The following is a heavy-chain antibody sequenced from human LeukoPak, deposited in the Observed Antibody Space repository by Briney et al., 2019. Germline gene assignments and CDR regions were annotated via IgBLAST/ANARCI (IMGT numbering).Heavy chain of an antibody. Sequence: GEAPKIPCKSSGYHLTSHWIVRVRQMPGKGPEWMGIIYPGDSDTRYSPSFQGQVTISADKSISTAYLQWSSLKASDTAMYYCARRGSGCVAFDYWGQGTLVTVSS. CDR2: IYPGDSDT. CDR3: ARRGSGCVAFDY. CDR1: GYHLTSHW. D-gene: IGHD6-19*01. J-gene: IGHJ4*02. V-gene: IGHV5-51*01.